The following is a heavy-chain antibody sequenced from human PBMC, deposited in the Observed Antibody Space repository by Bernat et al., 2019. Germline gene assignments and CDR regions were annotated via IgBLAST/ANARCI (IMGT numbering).Heavy chain of an antibody. D-gene: IGHD3-3*01. V-gene: IGHV4-39*01. CDR2: IYYSGCT. CDR1: GGSISSSSYY. J-gene: IGHJ5*02. Sequence: QLQLQESGPGLVKPSETLSLTCTVSGGSISSSSYYWGWIRQPPGKGLEWIGSIYYSGCTYYNPSLKSRVTISINTSKSQFSLKLRSVTAADTAVYYCAGSPRITIFGLWFDPWGQGTLVTVSS. CDR3: AGSPRITIFGLWFDP.